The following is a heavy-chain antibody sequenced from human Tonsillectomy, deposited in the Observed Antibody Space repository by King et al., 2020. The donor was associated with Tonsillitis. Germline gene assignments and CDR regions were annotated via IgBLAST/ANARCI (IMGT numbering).Heavy chain of an antibody. CDR2: ISYDGSNK. V-gene: IGHV3-30-3*01. CDR1: GFTFSSYA. Sequence: VQLVESGGGVVQPGRSLRLSCAASGFTFSSYAMHWVRQAPGKGLEWVAVISYDGSNKYYADSVKGRFTISRDNSKNTLYLQMNSLRAEDTAVYYCARDDYVDYEGLGYFDYWGQGTLVTVSS. J-gene: IGHJ4*02. CDR3: ARDDYVDYEGLGYFDY. D-gene: IGHD4-17*01.